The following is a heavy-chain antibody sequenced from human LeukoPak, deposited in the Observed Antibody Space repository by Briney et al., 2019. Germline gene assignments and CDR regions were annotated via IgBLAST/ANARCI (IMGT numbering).Heavy chain of an antibody. CDR3: AKGTTYYYGSGSSHFDY. CDR2: ISGSGGST. V-gene: IGHV3-23*01. Sequence: GGSLRLSCAASGFTFSNYAMTWVRQAPGKGLEWVSAISGSGGSTYYADSVKGRFTISRDNSKNTLYLQMNSLRAEDTAVYYCAKGTTYYYGSGSSHFDYWGQGTLVTVSS. CDR1: GFTFSNYA. D-gene: IGHD3-10*01. J-gene: IGHJ4*02.